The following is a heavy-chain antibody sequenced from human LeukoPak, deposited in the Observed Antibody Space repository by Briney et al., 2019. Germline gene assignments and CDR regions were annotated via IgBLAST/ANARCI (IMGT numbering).Heavy chain of an antibody. D-gene: IGHD1/OR15-1a*01. V-gene: IGHV3-21*01. CDR2: ISSSSSYI. CDR1: GFTFSSYS. CDR3: VNSGWVIQTTDAFDI. J-gene: IGHJ3*02. Sequence: GGSLRLSCAASGFTFSSYSMNWVRQAPGKGLEWVSSISSSSSYIYYADSVKGRFTISRDNAKNSLYLQMNSLRAEDTAVYYCVNSGWVIQTTDAFDIWGQGTMVTVSS.